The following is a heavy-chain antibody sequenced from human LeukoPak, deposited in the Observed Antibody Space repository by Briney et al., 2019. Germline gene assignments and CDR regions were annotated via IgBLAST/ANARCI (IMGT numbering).Heavy chain of an antibody. Sequence: DTVKVSCNASGYTFTSYDINWVRQATGQGLEWMGWMNPNSGNTGYAQKFQGRVTITRNTSISTAYMELSSLRSEDTAVYYCARGRTLSGYSSSLGYWGQGTLVTVSS. CDR2: MNPNSGNT. J-gene: IGHJ4*02. CDR3: ARGRTLSGYSSSLGY. V-gene: IGHV1-8*03. D-gene: IGHD6-13*01. CDR1: GYTFTSYD.